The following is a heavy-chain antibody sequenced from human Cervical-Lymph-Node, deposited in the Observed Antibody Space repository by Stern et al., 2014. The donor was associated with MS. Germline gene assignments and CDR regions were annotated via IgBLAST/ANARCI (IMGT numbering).Heavy chain of an antibody. CDR1: GFTFSSYS. Sequence: EVQLLESGGGLVKPGGSLRLSCAASGFTFSSYSMNWVRQAPGKGLEWVSSISSSSSYIYYADSVKGRFTISRDNAKNSLYLQMNSLRAEDKAVYYCARGEYYYGSEDFDYWGQGTLVTVSS. J-gene: IGHJ4*02. D-gene: IGHD3-10*01. V-gene: IGHV3-21*01. CDR2: ISSSSSYI. CDR3: ARGEYYYGSEDFDY.